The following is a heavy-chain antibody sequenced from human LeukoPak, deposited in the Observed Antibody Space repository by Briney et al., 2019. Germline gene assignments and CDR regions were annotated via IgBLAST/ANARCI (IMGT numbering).Heavy chain of an antibody. CDR3: AKDRAGYSSGGDY. Sequence: GGSLRLSCAASGFIFDDYAMHWVRQAPGKGLEWVSGISWNSGSIGYADSVKGRFTISRDNAKNSLYLQMNSLRAEDTALYYCAKDRAGYSSGGDYWGQGTLVTVSS. J-gene: IGHJ4*02. D-gene: IGHD6-19*01. CDR2: ISWNSGSI. V-gene: IGHV3-9*01. CDR1: GFIFDDYA.